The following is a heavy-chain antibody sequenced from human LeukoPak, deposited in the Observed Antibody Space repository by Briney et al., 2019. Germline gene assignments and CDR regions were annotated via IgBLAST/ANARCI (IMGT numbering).Heavy chain of an antibody. CDR2: LSGSGITT. D-gene: IGHD3-16*01. V-gene: IGHV3-23*01. J-gene: IGHJ5*02. CDR3: ARDLGGLNWFDP. Sequence: GGSLRLSCAASGFTFSNSAMSWVRQAPGKGLEWVSTLSGSGITTYYADSVKGRFTISRDNSKNTLYLQMNSLRAEDTAVYYCARDLGGLNWFDPWGQGTLVTVSS. CDR1: GFTFSNSA.